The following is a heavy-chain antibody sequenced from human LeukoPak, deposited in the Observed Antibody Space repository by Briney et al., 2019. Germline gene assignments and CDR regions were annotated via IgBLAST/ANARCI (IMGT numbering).Heavy chain of an antibody. D-gene: IGHD3-3*01. Sequence: SETLSLTCTVSGGSISSSSYYWGWTRQPPGKGLEWIGSIYYSGSTYYNPSLKSRVTISVDTSKNQFSLKLSSVTAADTAVYYCASKPLRFLEWFPFDYWGQGTLVTVSS. J-gene: IGHJ4*02. CDR2: IYYSGST. CDR1: GGSISSSSYY. CDR3: ASKPLRFLEWFPFDY. V-gene: IGHV4-39*01.